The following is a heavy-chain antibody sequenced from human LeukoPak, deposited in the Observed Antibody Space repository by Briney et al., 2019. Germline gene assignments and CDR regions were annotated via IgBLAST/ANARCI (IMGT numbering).Heavy chain of an antibody. V-gene: IGHV3-15*01. CDR1: GFTFSNAW. CDR2: IKSKTDGGTT. D-gene: IGHD1-26*01. Sequence: GGSLRLSCAASGFTFSNAWMSWVRQAPGKGLEWVGRIKSKTDGGTTDYAAPVKGRFTIPRDDSKNTLYLQMNSLKTEDTAVYYCTTKRIVGATLFDYWGQGTLVTVSS. J-gene: IGHJ4*02. CDR3: TTKRIVGATLFDY.